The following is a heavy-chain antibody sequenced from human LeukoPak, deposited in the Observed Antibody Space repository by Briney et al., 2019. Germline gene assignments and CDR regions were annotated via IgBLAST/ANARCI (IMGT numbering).Heavy chain of an antibody. Sequence: GGSLRLSCAASGFTFDDYAMHWVRQAPGKGLEWVSGISWNSGSIGYADSVKGRFTISRDNAKNSLYLQMNSLRAEDTALYYCVKDIRGYSSSWYRGVDAFDIWGQGTMVTVSS. V-gene: IGHV3-9*01. J-gene: IGHJ3*02. CDR2: ISWNSGSI. D-gene: IGHD6-13*01. CDR1: GFTFDDYA. CDR3: VKDIRGYSSSWYRGVDAFDI.